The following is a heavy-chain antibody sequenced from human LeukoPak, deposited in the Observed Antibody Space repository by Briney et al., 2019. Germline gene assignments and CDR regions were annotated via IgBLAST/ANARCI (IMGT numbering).Heavy chain of an antibody. J-gene: IGHJ4*02. CDR2: ISAYNGNT. CDR1: GYTFTSYG. Sequence: ASVKVSCKASGYTFTSYGISWVRQAPGQGLEWMGWISAYNGNTNYAQKLQGRVTMTTDTSTSTAYMELRSLRSDDTAVYYCARDGRYYDSSGYYLQVRPDYWGQGTLVTVSS. CDR3: ARDGRYYDSSGYYLQVRPDY. D-gene: IGHD3-22*01. V-gene: IGHV1-18*01.